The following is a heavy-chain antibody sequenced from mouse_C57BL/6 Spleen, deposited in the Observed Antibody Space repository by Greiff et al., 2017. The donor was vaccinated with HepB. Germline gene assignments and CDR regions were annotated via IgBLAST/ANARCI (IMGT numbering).Heavy chain of an antibody. D-gene: IGHD1-1*01. J-gene: IGHJ2*01. CDR1: GYTFTSYT. V-gene: IGHV1-4*01. Sequence: QVQLQQSGAELARPGASVKMSCKASGYTFTSYTMHWVKQRPGQGLEWIGYINPSSGYTKYNQKFKDKATLTADKSSSTAYMQLSSLTSEDSAVYYCAREEGITTGLDYWGQGTTLTVSS. CDR3: AREEGITTGLDY. CDR2: INPSSGYT.